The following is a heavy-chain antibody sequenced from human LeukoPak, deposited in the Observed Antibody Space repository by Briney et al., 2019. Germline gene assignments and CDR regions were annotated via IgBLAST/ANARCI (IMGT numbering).Heavy chain of an antibody. Sequence: ASVKVSCKASGYTFTNYAMHWVRQAPGQRLEWMGWINAGNGNTKYSQKFQGRVTITRDTSASTAYMELSSLRSEDTAVYYCARGVGYCSGTSCYAEASLFDYWGQRILVTVSS. V-gene: IGHV1-3*01. J-gene: IGHJ4*02. CDR3: ARGVGYCSGTSCYAEASLFDY. CDR1: GYTFTNYA. CDR2: INAGNGNT. D-gene: IGHD2-2*01.